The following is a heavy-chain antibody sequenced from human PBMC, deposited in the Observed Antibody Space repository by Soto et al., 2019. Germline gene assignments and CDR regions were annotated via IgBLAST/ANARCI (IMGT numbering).Heavy chain of an antibody. CDR3: ARDSMVRGVFFDY. CDR1: GFTFSSYA. Sequence: GGSLRLSCAASGFTFSSYAMHWVRQAPGKGLEWVAVISYDGSNKYYADSVKGRFTISRDNSKNTLYLQMNSLRAEDTAVYYCARDSMVRGVFFDYWGQGTLVTVSS. D-gene: IGHD3-10*01. CDR2: ISYDGSNK. V-gene: IGHV3-30-3*01. J-gene: IGHJ4*02.